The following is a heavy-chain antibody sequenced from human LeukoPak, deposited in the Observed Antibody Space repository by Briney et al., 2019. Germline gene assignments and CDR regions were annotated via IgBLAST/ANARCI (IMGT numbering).Heavy chain of an antibody. V-gene: IGHV3-23*01. CDR1: GXTFSSYA. J-gene: IGHJ4*02. CDR2: ISGSGDST. Sequence: QPGGSLRLSCAASGXTFSSYAMSWVRQAPGKGVEWVSTISGSGDSTYYADSVKGRFTISRDNSKNTLYLQMNSLRAEDTAVYYCAKGAHTSGWTYFDYWGQGTLVTVSS. D-gene: IGHD6-19*01. CDR3: AKGAHTSGWTYFDY.